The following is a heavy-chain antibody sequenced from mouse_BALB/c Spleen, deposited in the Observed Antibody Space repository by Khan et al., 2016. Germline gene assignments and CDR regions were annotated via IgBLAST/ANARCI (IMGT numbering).Heavy chain of an antibody. CDR1: GYTFTNYG. CDR3: ARYRYYYGSSWYFDV. J-gene: IGHJ1*01. Sequence: QIQLVQSGPELKKPGKTVKISCKASGYTFTNYGMNWVKQAPGKGLKWMGWINTYSGESTYADDFKGRFAFSLETSANTAYLQINNLKNEDTATYCCARYRYYYGSSWYFDVWGAGTTVTVSS. V-gene: IGHV9-3-1*01. CDR2: INTYSGES. D-gene: IGHD1-1*01.